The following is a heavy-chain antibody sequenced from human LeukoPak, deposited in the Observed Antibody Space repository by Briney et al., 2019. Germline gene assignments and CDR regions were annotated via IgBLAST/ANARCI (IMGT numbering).Heavy chain of an antibody. CDR3: ATNVAAWTVGVGELGDPQYFDY. V-gene: IGHV1-24*01. CDR1: GYTLTELS. Sequence: ASVKVSCKVSGYTLTELSMHLVRQAPGKGLEWMGGFDPEDGETIYAQKFQGRVTMTEDTSTDTAYMELSSLRSEDTAVYYCATNVAAWTVGVGELGDPQYFDYWGQGTLVTVSS. D-gene: IGHD3/OR15-3a*01. J-gene: IGHJ4*02. CDR2: FDPEDGET.